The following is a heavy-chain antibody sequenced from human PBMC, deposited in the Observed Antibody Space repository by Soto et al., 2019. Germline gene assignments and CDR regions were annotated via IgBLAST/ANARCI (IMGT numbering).Heavy chain of an antibody. CDR3: AINADV. Sequence: QVQLQESGPGLVKPSETLSLTCTVSGASISGHFWSWIRQPPGQGLEWIAYIYNSGSSYNPSLKSXGTISVDTSKNQLSLKLSSVIAADSAIYYCAINADVWGQGTTVTVSS. V-gene: IGHV4-59*08. J-gene: IGHJ6*02. CDR2: IYNSGS. CDR1: GASISGHF.